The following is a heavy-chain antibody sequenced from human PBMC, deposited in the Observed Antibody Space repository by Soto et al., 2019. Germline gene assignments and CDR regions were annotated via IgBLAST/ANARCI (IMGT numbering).Heavy chain of an antibody. CDR2: IIPVLATA. D-gene: IGHD3-3*01. CDR3: ARGLRIFGVDYGFDV. J-gene: IGHJ3*01. Sequence: QVQLVQPGAEVKRPGSSVKVSCTVSGGTFSSETINWVRQAPGQGLEWLGGIIPVLATADYSENFRDRVTITADESTSTAYLELGRLRSDDTAVYYCARGLRIFGVDYGFDVWGQGTMVTVSS. CDR1: GGTFSSET. V-gene: IGHV1-69*16.